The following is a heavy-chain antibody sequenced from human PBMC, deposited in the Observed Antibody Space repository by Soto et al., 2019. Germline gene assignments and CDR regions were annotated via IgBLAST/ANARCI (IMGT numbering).Heavy chain of an antibody. D-gene: IGHD3-10*01. CDR3: ARCPVLLWFGESKYYYYYGMDV. J-gene: IGHJ6*02. CDR2: INHSGST. CDR1: GGSFSGSY. V-gene: IGHV4-34*01. Sequence: SETLYLTCAVFGGSFSGSYWSWIRHAPGKGLEWIGEINHSGSTNSNPSLKSRVTISVDTSKNQFSLKLSSVTAADTAVYYCARCPVLLWFGESKYYYYYGMDVWGQGTTVS.